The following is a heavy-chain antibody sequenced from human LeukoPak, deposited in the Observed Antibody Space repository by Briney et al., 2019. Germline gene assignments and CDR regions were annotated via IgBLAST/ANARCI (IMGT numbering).Heavy chain of an antibody. CDR2: IYPGDSDT. CDR1: GYSFTSYW. V-gene: IGHV5-51*01. Sequence: GESLKISCKGSGYSFTSYWIGWVRQMPGKGLEWMGIIYPGDSDTRYSPSFQGQVTISAGKSISTAYLQWSSLKASDTAMYYCARGSIAVAEGFDPWGQGTLVTVSS. CDR3: ARGSIAVAEGFDP. J-gene: IGHJ5*02. D-gene: IGHD6-19*01.